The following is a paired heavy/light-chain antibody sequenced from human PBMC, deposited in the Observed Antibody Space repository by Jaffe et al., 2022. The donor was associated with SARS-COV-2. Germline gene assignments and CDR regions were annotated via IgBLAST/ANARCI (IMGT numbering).Heavy chain of an antibody. Sequence: QVQLQESGPGLVKPSQTLSLTCTVSGDSISGGGYYWSWIRQPAGKGLEWIGRIYSGVSTNYNPSLKSRVTISVDKSKNQFSLKLTSVTAADTAVYYCASGGLLRYFDWKPDGPWGQGILVTVSS. D-gene: IGHD3-9*01. V-gene: IGHV4-61*02. J-gene: IGHJ5*02. CDR3: ASGGLLRYFDWKPDGP. CDR2: IYSGVST. CDR1: GDSISGGGYY.
Light chain of an antibody. CDR3: AAWDNILRAGV. Sequence: QSVLTQPPSVSAAPGQKVTISCSGSSSNIGNDYVSWYQHLPGTVPKLLIYDNDKRPSGISDRFSGSKSGTSATLGITGLQTGDEADYYCAAWDNILRAGVFGGGTKLTVL. V-gene: IGLV1-51*01. CDR1: SSNIGNDY. J-gene: IGLJ3*02. CDR2: DND.